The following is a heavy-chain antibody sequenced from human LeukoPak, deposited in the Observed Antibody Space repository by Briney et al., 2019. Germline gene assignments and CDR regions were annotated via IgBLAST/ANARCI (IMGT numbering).Heavy chain of an antibody. V-gene: IGHV4-59*01. D-gene: IGHD3-22*01. Sequence: PSETLSLTCTVSGGSISSYCWSWIRQPPGKGLEWIGYIYCSGSTNYNPSLKSRVTISVDTSKNQFSLKLSSVTAADTAVYYCARDSSGYYFGEGDAFDIWGQGTMVTVSS. J-gene: IGHJ3*02. CDR2: IYCSGST. CDR3: ARDSSGYYFGEGDAFDI. CDR1: GGSISSYC.